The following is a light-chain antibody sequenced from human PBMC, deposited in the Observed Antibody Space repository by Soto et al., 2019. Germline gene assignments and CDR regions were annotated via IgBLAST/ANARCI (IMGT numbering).Light chain of an antibody. Sequence: QSVLTQSPSASASQGASVKLTCTLSSGHSDFAIAWHQQQPEKGPRYLMKLDSDGSHSKGDGISDRFSGSSSGAERYLTISSLQSEDEADYYCQTWGSGIVVFGGGTKLTVL. CDR3: QTWGSGIVV. CDR1: SGHSDFA. V-gene: IGLV4-69*01. CDR2: LDSDGSH. J-gene: IGLJ2*01.